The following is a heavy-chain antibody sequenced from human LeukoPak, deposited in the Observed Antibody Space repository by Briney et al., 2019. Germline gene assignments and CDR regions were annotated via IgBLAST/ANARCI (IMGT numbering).Heavy chain of an antibody. CDR1: GFTFSSYA. CDR2: ISGSGGST. D-gene: IGHD6-19*01. CDR3: AKDVRVSGWYVFDY. V-gene: IGHV3-23*01. Sequence: GDSLRLSCAASGFTFSSYAMSWVRQAPGKGLEWVSGISGSGGSTYYADSVKGRFTISRDNSKNTLYLQMNSLRAEDTAVYYCAKDVRVSGWYVFDYWGQGTLVTVSS. J-gene: IGHJ4*02.